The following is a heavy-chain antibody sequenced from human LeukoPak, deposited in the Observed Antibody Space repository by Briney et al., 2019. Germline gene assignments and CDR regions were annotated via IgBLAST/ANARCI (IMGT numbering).Heavy chain of an antibody. CDR2: VNSDGSAP. CDR3: AGDVYGLGDS. Sequence: PGGSLRLSCAASGFTFSDYWMHWVRHTPEKGLMWVSKVNSDGSAPQSAESVKGRFTISRDNAKNTLYLQMNSLRAEDTAVYYCAGDVYGLGDSWGQGALVTVSS. CDR1: GFTFSDYW. D-gene: IGHD2-8*01. J-gene: IGHJ4*02. V-gene: IGHV3-74*03.